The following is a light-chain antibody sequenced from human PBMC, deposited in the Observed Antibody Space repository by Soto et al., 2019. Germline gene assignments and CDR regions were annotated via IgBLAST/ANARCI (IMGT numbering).Light chain of an antibody. CDR1: QSVTSTY. J-gene: IGKJ5*01. CDR3: QQYDSSSIT. V-gene: IGKV3-20*01. CDR2: GAS. Sequence: EIVLTQSPGTLSLSPGERVTLSCRASQSVTSTYLAWYQQKPGQAPRLLIYGASTRATGIPDRFSGSGSETDFTLTISRLEPEDFAVYYCQQYDSSSITFDQGTRLEIK.